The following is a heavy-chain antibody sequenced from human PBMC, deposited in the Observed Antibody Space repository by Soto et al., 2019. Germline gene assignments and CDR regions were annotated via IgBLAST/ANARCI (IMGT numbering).Heavy chain of an antibody. CDR2: INTDGSST. CDR3: AKRGVDTFGLSY. V-gene: IGHV3-74*01. Sequence: EVQLVESGGGLVQPGGSLRLSCAVSGFTFSSFWMHWVRQAPGEGLVCVSRINTDGSSTSYADSVKGRFTISRDNAKNTLYLQMNSLRVEDTAMYYCAKRGVDTFGLSYWGHGTLVTVSS. J-gene: IGHJ4*01. D-gene: IGHD3-10*01. CDR1: GFTFSSFW.